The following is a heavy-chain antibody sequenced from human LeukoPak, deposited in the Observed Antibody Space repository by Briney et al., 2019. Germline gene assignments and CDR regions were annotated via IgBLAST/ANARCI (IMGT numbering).Heavy chain of an antibody. D-gene: IGHD5-12*01. V-gene: IGHV3-30*18. J-gene: IGHJ4*02. CDR1: GFTFSSYG. CDR2: ISYDGSNK. Sequence: GGSLRLSCAASGFTFSSYGMHWVRQAPGKGLEWVAVISYDGSNKYYADSVKGRFTISRDNSKNTLYLQMSSLRAEDTAVYYCAKVGRGYSGYDNYWGQGTLVTVSS. CDR3: AKVGRGYSGYDNY.